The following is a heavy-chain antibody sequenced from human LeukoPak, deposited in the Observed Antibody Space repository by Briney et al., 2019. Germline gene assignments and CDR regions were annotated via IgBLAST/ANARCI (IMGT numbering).Heavy chain of an antibody. V-gene: IGHV3-15*01. CDR1: GFTFSNAW. D-gene: IGHD5-24*01. CDR3: TTDSAEMATIS. CDR2: IKSNSDGGTT. Sequence: GGSLRLSCATSGFTFSNAWMSWVRQAPGKGLEWIGRIKSNSDGGTTDYAAPVKGRFTISRDDSKNTLYLQMNSLKTEDTAVYYCTTDSAEMATISWGQGTLVTVSS. J-gene: IGHJ4*02.